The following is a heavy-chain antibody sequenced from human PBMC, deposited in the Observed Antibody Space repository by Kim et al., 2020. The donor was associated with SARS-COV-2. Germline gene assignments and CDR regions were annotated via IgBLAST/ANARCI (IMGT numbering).Heavy chain of an antibody. J-gene: IGHJ4*02. V-gene: IGHV4-31*03. Sequence: SETLSLTCTVSGGSITSGTYYWSWIRQFPGKGLEWIGYIYHNGNTYYNPSLKSRVTMSVDTSENQFSLKMTSVTAADTAVYYCARDPIGRVGGVIVTEGTDKWGQGTLVTVSS. CDR3: ARDPIGRVGGVIVTEGTDK. CDR2: IYHNGNT. CDR1: GGSITSGTYY. D-gene: IGHD3-16*01.